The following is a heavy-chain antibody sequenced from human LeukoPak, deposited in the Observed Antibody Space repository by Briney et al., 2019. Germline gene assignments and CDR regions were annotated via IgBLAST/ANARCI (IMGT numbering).Heavy chain of an antibody. V-gene: IGHV1-8*03. Sequence: ASVKVSCKVSGYTFTSYDINWVRQATGQGLEWMGWMNPNSGNTGYAQKFQGRVTITRNTSISTAYMELSSLRSEDTAVYYCARSAYCSSTSCRSWFDPWGQGTLVTVSS. CDR3: ARSAYCSSTSCRSWFDP. J-gene: IGHJ5*02. CDR1: GYTFTSYD. CDR2: MNPNSGNT. D-gene: IGHD2-2*01.